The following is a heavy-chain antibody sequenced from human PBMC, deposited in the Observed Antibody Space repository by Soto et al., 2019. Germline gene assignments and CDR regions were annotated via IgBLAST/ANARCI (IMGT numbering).Heavy chain of an antibody. CDR1: GFTFSSYG. Sequence: QVQLVESGGGVVQPGRSLRLSCAASGFTFSSYGMHWVRQAPGKGLEWVAVIWYDGSKKYYADSVKGRFTISRDNSKNRLYLQMNSLRAEDTAVYYCASEYCSGGRCYYYGMDVWGQGTTVTVSS. V-gene: IGHV3-33*01. D-gene: IGHD2-15*01. J-gene: IGHJ6*02. CDR2: IWYDGSKK. CDR3: ASEYCSGGRCYYYGMDV.